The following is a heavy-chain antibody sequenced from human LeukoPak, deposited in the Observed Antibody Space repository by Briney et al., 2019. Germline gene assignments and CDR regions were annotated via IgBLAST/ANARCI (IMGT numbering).Heavy chain of an antibody. CDR2: IRDYGRNT. CDR3: ARERALSGAYYMAV. CDR1: GFTFCTYW. V-gene: IGHV3-74*01. J-gene: IGHJ6*03. D-gene: IGHD2-2*01. Sequence: GGSLRLSCAASGFTFCTYWIHWVRHAPGEGVVWVSRIRDYGRNTICADSVERRYTISRDNDNNILFLHVNTLRGDDTAVYYCARERALSGAYYMAVWGKRTTVTVSS.